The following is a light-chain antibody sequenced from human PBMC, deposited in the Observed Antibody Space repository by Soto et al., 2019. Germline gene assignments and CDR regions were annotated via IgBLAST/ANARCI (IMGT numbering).Light chain of an antibody. Sequence: QSALTQPASVSGSPGQSITISCTGTSSDVGSYNLVSWYQQHPGKAPKLMIYEGSKRPSGVSHRFSGSKSGNTASLTISGLQADDEADYYCCPYAGSSTYVVFGGGTQLTVL. CDR2: EGS. J-gene: IGLJ2*01. V-gene: IGLV2-23*01. CDR1: SSDVGSYNL. CDR3: CPYAGSSTYVV.